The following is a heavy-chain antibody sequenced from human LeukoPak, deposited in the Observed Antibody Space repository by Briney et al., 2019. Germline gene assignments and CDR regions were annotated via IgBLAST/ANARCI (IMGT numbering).Heavy chain of an antibody. J-gene: IGHJ4*02. CDR1: GFTFDGYA. CDR2: ISWNSGSI. D-gene: IGHD2-2*01. V-gene: IGHV3-9*01. Sequence: SLRLSCAASGFTFDGYAMHWVRQAPGKGLEWVSGISWNSGSIGYADSVKGRFTISRDNAKNSLYLQMNRLGAEDTALYYCAKGGAVVPAAFDYWGQGTLVTVSS. CDR3: AKGGAVVPAAFDY.